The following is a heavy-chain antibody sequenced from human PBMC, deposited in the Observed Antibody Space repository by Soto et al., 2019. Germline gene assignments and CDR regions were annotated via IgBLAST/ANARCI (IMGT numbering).Heavy chain of an antibody. J-gene: IGHJ4*02. CDR1: GGSMSEYF. CDR2: IYYLGST. CDR3: ARDGYDGSGSPYPAY. V-gene: IGHV4-59*01. Sequence: ETLSLTCSVSGGSMSEYFWSWIRQSPGKGLEWIGYIYYLGSTDYNPSLKSRVTISVDTSKRQSSLRLTSVTAADTAVYYCARDGYDGSGSPYPAYWGPGTQVTVFS. D-gene: IGHD3-10*01.